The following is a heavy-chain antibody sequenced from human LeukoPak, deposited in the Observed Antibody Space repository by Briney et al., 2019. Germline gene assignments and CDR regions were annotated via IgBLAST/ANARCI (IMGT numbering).Heavy chain of an antibody. J-gene: IGHJ4*02. Sequence: GGSLRLSCAASGLTFRTYAMSWVRQAPGKGLEWVSSISDSGGYTFYADSVKGRFTISRDNSKNTVYLQMNSLRAEDTAVYYCAKGGSYRSQPYFDYWGQGTPVTVSP. CDR2: ISDSGGYT. CDR3: AKGGSYRSQPYFDY. V-gene: IGHV3-23*01. CDR1: GLTFRTYA. D-gene: IGHD3-16*02.